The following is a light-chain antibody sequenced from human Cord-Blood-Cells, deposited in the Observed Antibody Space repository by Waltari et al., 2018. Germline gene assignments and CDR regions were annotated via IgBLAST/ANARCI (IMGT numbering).Light chain of an antibody. CDR1: SSDVGSCNL. Sequence: QSALTQPASVSGSPGQSITISCTGTSSDVGSCNLVSWYHQPPGKAPKLKIYEVSKRPSGVSNRFSGSKSGNTASLTISGLQAEDEADYYCCSYAGSSTLVFGGGTKLTVL. V-gene: IGLV2-23*02. J-gene: IGLJ2*01. CDR2: EVS. CDR3: CSYAGSSTLV.